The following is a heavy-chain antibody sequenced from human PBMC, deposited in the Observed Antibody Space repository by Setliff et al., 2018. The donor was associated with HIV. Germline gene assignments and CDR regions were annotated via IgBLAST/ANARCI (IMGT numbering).Heavy chain of an antibody. CDR1: GGSFSGYY. Sequence: PSETLSLTCAVYGGSFSGYYWSWIRQPPGKRLEWIGEVTHSGRTNYNPSLESRVTTSVDTSKKQFSLRLTSVTAADTAVYYCARGVRDNSGWSSYYFDYWGQGTLVTVSS. CDR3: ARGVRDNSGWSSYYFDY. J-gene: IGHJ4*02. D-gene: IGHD6-19*01. CDR2: VTHSGRT. V-gene: IGHV4-34*01.